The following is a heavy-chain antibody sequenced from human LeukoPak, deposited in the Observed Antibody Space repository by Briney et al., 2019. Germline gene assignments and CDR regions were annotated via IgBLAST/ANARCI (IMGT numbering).Heavy chain of an antibody. Sequence: ASVKVSCKASGYTFTSYGISWVRQAPGQGLEWMGWISAYNGNTNYAQKLQDRVTVTTDTSTSTAYMELRSLRSDDTAVYYCARDSAYDFWSGYPNYYYYYYMDVWGKGTTVTVSS. CDR3: ARDSAYDFWSGYPNYYYYYYMDV. CDR2: ISAYNGNT. CDR1: GYTFTSYG. J-gene: IGHJ6*03. D-gene: IGHD3-3*01. V-gene: IGHV1-18*01.